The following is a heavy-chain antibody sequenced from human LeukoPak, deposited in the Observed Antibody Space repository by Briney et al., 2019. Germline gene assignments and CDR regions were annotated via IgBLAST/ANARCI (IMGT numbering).Heavy chain of an antibody. J-gene: IGHJ3*02. V-gene: IGHV4-39*01. CDR1: GGSISSSSYY. Sequence: MSSETLSLTCTVSGGSISSSSYYWGWIRQPPGKGLEWIGSIYYSGSTYYNPSLKSRVTISVDTSKNQFSLKLSSVTAADTAVYYCARHLTTTPAAFDIWGQGTMVTVSS. D-gene: IGHD4-17*01. CDR3: ARHLTTTPAAFDI. CDR2: IYYSGST.